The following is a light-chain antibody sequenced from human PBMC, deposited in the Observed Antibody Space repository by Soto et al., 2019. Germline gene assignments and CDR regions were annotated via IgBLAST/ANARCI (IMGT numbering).Light chain of an antibody. J-gene: IGLJ1*01. Sequence: QSALTHPPSASGSPGQSVTISCTGTQNDIGVYDFVSWYQHHPGKAPRLIIYEVVQRPSGVPDRFSGSKSGNTASLTVSGLQAADEADYFCKSYAGSNTYVFGSGTKVTVL. V-gene: IGLV2-8*01. CDR3: KSYAGSNTYV. CDR1: QNDIGVYDF. CDR2: EVV.